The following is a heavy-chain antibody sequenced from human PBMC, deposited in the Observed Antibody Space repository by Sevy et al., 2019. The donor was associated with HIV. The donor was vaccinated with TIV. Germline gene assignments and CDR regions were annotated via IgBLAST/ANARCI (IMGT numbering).Heavy chain of an antibody. J-gene: IGHJ4*02. CDR1: GGSISSGIYP. D-gene: IGHD4-17*01. CDR3: VRDSGDYPYYFDL. CDR2: IYHEGST. V-gene: IGHV4-30-2*01. Sequence: SETLSLTCAVSGGSISSGIYPWNWIRQPPGKGLEWIGYIYHEGSTYYNPSLRSRVTISIDTSKNQFSLKLKSVTAADTAIYYCVRDSGDYPYYFDLWGQGTLVTVSS.